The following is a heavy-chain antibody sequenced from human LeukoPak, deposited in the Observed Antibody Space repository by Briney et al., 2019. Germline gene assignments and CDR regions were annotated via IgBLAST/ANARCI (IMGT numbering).Heavy chain of an antibody. D-gene: IGHD1-26*01. J-gene: IGHJ4*02. V-gene: IGHV3-21*01. Sequence: GGSLRLSCAASGFTFSSYSMNWVRQAPGKGLEWVSSISSSSSYIYYADSVKGRFTISRDNAKNSLYLQMNSLRVEDTAVYYCARDAGGSSNFDYWGQGPLVTVSS. CDR2: ISSSSSYI. CDR1: GFTFSSYS. CDR3: ARDAGGSSNFDY.